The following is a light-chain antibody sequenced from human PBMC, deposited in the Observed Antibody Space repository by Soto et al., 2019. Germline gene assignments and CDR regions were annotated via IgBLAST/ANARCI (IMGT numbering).Light chain of an antibody. CDR1: QSVRSN. CDR3: QEYKNWPSIT. Sequence: EIVMTQSPATLSVSPGERATLSCRASQSVRSNLAWYQQKPGQAPRLLIYGASTRATGIPARCSGSGSGTDFTLAISSLQSEDFAVYYCQEYKNWPSITFGQGTRLEIK. V-gene: IGKV3-15*01. J-gene: IGKJ5*01. CDR2: GAS.